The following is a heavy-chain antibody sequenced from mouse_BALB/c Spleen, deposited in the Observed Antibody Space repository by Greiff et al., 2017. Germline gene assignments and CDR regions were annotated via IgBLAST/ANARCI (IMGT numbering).Heavy chain of an antibody. CDR2: INPSSGYT. V-gene: IGHV1-4*02. J-gene: IGHJ4*01. D-gene: IGHD2-1*01. Sequence: VKLVESAAELARPGASVKMSCKASGYTFTSYTMHWVKQRPGQGLEWIGYINPSSGYTEYNQKFKDKTTLTADKSSSTAYMQLSSLTSEDSAVYYCAMGYGNYAMDYWGQGTSVTVSS. CDR1: GYTFTSYT. CDR3: AMGYGNYAMDY.